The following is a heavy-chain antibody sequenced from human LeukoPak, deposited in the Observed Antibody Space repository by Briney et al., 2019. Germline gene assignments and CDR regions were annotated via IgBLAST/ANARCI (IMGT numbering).Heavy chain of an antibody. CDR3: ARGHYGDYD. D-gene: IGHD4-17*01. Sequence: LVWVANINQAGSEEYYVDSVKGRFSIYRDNAKNSLYLQMNSLRAEDTAVYYCARGHYGDYDWGQGIQVTVSS. CDR2: INQAGSEE. V-gene: IGHV3-7*01. J-gene: IGHJ4*02.